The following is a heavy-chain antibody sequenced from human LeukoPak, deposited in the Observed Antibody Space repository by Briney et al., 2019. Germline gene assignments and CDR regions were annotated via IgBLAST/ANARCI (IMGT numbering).Heavy chain of an antibody. CDR1: RFTCGDYA. J-gene: IGHJ4*02. CDR3: TSGVGWSGYYTAFDY. D-gene: IGHD3-3*01. V-gene: IGHV3-49*04. CDR2: IRSKAYGGTT. Sequence: GRSLRLSCTASRFTCGDYAMSWVRHAPGKGREGVVFIRSKAYGGTTEYAASVKGRFTISRDDSKSIAYLQMNSLKTEDTAVYYCTSGVGWSGYYTAFDYWGQGTLVTVSS.